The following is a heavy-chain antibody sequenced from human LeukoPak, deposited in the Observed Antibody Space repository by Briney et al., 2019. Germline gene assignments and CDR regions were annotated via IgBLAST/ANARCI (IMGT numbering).Heavy chain of an antibody. J-gene: IGHJ5*02. Sequence: SETLSLTCTVSGGSVSSGLNKWSWIRQPPGKGLEWIGYISYSGSATYNPSLRSRVTISVDTSTNQFSLTLGSVTAADTAVYYCATETECSGGTCYSYGWFDPWGQGTQVIVSS. V-gene: IGHV4-61*01. CDR3: ATETECSGGTCYSYGWFDP. CDR2: ISYSGSA. D-gene: IGHD2-15*01. CDR1: GGSVSSGLNK.